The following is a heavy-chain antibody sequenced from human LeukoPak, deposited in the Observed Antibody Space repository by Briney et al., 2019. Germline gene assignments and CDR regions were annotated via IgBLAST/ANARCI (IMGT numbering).Heavy chain of an antibody. D-gene: IGHD3-10*01. CDR1: GVSISSSYSY. V-gene: IGHV4-39*07. CDR3: ARGGYYGSGNDFRFDP. Sequence: SDTLSLTCTVSGVSISSSYSYWGWIRQPPGMGLEWSGSIYYTGNTYYNASLKSQVSVSIDTSKNQFSLKLSFVTAADTAIYYCARGGYYGSGNDFRFDPWGQGTLVTVSS. CDR2: IYYTGNT. J-gene: IGHJ5*02.